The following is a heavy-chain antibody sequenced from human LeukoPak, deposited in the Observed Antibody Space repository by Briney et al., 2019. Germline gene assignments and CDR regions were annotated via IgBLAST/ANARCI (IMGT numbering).Heavy chain of an antibody. CDR2: ISYSGTN. V-gene: IGHV4-39*01. J-gene: IGHJ5*02. CDR3: ASLGTLRS. D-gene: IGHD7-27*01. CDR1: GDSVSSSSYY. Sequence: PSETLSLTCTVSGDSVSSSSYYWGWIRQPPGKGLEWIGSISYSGTNYNNPSLKSRVSISIDTSKNQFSVKLTSVTAAGTAMYYCASLGTLRSWGQGTLVTVSS.